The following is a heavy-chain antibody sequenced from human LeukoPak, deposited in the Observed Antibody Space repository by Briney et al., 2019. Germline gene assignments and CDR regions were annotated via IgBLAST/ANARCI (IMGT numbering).Heavy chain of an antibody. CDR3: ARALVVPAVEGAWFDP. V-gene: IGHV3-7*01. CDR1: GFTFSSYW. CDR2: IKQDGSEK. Sequence: GGSLRHSCAASGFTFSSYWMSWVRQAPGKGLEWVANIKQDGSEKYYVDSVKGRFTISRDNAKNSLYLQMDSLRAEDTAVYYCARALVVPAVEGAWFDPWGQGTLVTVSS. J-gene: IGHJ5*02. D-gene: IGHD2-2*01.